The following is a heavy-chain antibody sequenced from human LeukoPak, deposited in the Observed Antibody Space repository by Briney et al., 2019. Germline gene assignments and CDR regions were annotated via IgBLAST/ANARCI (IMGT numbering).Heavy chain of an antibody. CDR3: ASPYSRSSWRDY. V-gene: IGHV3-23*01. Sequence: GGSLRLSCAASGFTFSSYAMSWVRQAPGKGLEWVSAISGSGGSTYYADSVKGRFTISRDNSKNTLYLQMNSLRAEDTAIYYCASPYSRSSWRDYWGQGTLVTVSS. D-gene: IGHD6-6*01. CDR1: GFTFSSYA. J-gene: IGHJ4*02. CDR2: ISGSGGST.